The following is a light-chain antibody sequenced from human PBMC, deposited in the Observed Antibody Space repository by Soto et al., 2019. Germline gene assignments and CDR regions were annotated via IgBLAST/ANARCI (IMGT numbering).Light chain of an antibody. CDR2: GAC. V-gene: IGKV3-20*01. CDR1: QSITSTS. J-gene: IGKJ1*01. Sequence: LTLSPASRSALAGSASQSITSTSLAWYQQKPGQAPRLLIAGACRRAAGIPDMFSGSGSGKDFTLTISIQESEYIAVYYCQRYNSPPRTFGQGTKVDIK. CDR3: QRYNSPPRT.